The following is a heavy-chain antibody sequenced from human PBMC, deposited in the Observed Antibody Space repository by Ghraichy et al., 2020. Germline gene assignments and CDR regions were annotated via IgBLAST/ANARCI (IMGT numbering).Heavy chain of an antibody. CDR1: GYTFTGYY. J-gene: IGHJ3*02. V-gene: IGHV1-2*04. CDR3: AREGSMDYSTPFDI. D-gene: IGHD4-11*01. Sequence: ASVKVSCKASGYTFTGYYMHWVRQAPGQGLEWMGWINPNSGGTNYAQKFQGWVTMTRDTSISTAYMELSRLRSDDTAVYYCAREGSMDYSTPFDIWGQGTMVTVSS. CDR2: INPNSGGT.